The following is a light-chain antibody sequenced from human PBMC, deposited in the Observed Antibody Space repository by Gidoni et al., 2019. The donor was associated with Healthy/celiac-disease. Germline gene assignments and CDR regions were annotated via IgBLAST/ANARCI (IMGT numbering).Light chain of an antibody. CDR3: QQYYSTLWT. J-gene: IGKJ1*01. Sequence: DIVMTQSPDSLAVSLGERATINCKSSQSVLYSSNNKNYLDWYQQKPGQPPKLLIYWASTRESGVPDRFSGSGSGKDFTLTISSLQAEDVAVYYCQQYYSTLWTFGQGTKVEIK. CDR1: QSVLYSSNNKNY. V-gene: IGKV4-1*01. CDR2: WAS.